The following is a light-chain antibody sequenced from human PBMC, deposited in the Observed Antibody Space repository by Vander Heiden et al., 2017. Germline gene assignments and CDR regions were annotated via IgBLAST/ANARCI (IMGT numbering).Light chain of an antibody. CDR3: TQWKHWPQT. CDR2: KGS. Sequence: DVARTHAPLSLPVTLGKPASISCRSSQSLVYSDGNTYLNWFQQRPGQTPRRLIYKGSNRDSGVPDRFSGSGSGTDFTLKISSVEAEDVGVYYCTQWKHWPQTFGQGTKVEIK. CDR1: QSLVYSDGNTY. V-gene: IGKV2-30*01. J-gene: IGKJ1*01.